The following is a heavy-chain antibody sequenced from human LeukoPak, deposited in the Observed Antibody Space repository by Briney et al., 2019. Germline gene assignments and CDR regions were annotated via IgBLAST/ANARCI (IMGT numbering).Heavy chain of an antibody. Sequence: SETLFLTCAVHGGSFSGYYWSWIRQPPGKGLEWIGEINHSGSTNYNPSLKSRVTISVDTSKNQFSLKLSSVTAADTAVYYCASGYYSLDYWGQGTLVTVSS. D-gene: IGHD3-10*01. CDR1: GGSFSGYY. CDR2: INHSGST. J-gene: IGHJ4*02. CDR3: ASGYYSLDY. V-gene: IGHV4-34*01.